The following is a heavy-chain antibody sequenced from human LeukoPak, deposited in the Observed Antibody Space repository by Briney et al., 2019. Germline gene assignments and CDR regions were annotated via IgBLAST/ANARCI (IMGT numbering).Heavy chain of an antibody. CDR3: ARYGFSSVWQGGWHAFDI. CDR1: GYTFTSHY. J-gene: IGHJ3*02. Sequence: GASVKVSCKASGYTFTSHYLHWVRQAPGQGLEWMGIIHPTVGDTTYAQKFQGRVTMTRDMSTGTVYMDLSSLRSEDTAVYYCARYGFSSVWQGGWHAFDIWGQGTTVTVSS. D-gene: IGHD6-25*01. CDR2: IHPTVGDT. V-gene: IGHV1-46*01.